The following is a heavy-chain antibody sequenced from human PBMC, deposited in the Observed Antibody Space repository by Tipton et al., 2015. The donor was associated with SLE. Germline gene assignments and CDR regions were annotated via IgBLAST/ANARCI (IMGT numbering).Heavy chain of an antibody. Sequence: TLSLTCTVSGHSISNGDYYWSWIRQLPGKGLEWIGYIYLSGLTSYNPSLNNRVSISVDTSNSQFSLKLSSVTAADTAVYYCARGLAMVRGDSMDYWGQGTLVTVSS. CDR1: GHSISNGDYY. J-gene: IGHJ4*02. CDR3: ARGLAMVRGDSMDY. CDR2: IYLSGLT. V-gene: IGHV4-31*03. D-gene: IGHD3-10*01.